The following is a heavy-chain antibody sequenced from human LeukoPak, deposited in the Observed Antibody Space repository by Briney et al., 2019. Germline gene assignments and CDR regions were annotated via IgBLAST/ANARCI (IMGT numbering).Heavy chain of an antibody. J-gene: IGHJ4*02. D-gene: IGHD6-13*01. V-gene: IGHV4-39*01. CDR3: ARHQSNTWSIYFDY. CDR1: GGSISGSTYY. CDR2: IYYSGST. Sequence: SETLSLTCTVSGGSISGSTYYWSWVRQPPGKGLEWIGTIYYSGSTYYNPSLKSRVTISVDTSKNQFSLKLSSVTAADTAVYYCARHQSNTWSIYFDYWGQGTLVTVSS.